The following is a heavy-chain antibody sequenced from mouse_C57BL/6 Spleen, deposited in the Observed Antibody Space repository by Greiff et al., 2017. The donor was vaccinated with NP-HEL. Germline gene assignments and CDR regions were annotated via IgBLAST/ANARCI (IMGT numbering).Heavy chain of an antibody. CDR3: ARVSRYGSSNGYSAMDY. V-gene: IGHV1-59*01. CDR2: IDPSDSYT. CDR1: GYTFTSYW. Sequence: QVQLQQPGAELVRPGTSVKLSCKASGYTFTSYWMHWVKQRPGQGLEWIGVIDPSDSYTNYNQKFKGKATLTVDTSSSTAYMQLSSLTSEDSAVYYCARVSRYGSSNGYSAMDYWGQGTSVTVSS. D-gene: IGHD1-1*01. J-gene: IGHJ4*01.